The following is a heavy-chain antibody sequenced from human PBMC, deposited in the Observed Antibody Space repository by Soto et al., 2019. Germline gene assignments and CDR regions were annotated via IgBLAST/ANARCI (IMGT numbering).Heavy chain of an antibody. CDR2: VYHTGDT. D-gene: IGHD2-21*02. Sequence: PSETLSLTCGVSGGTVASSHWWSWVRQSPGRGLEWIGNVYHTGDTNFNPSLQSRVTFSVDKSNNQFSLRLTPVTAADTAVYFCAREIVTAGGNNYFDPWGPGTLVTVS. CDR1: GGTVASSHW. J-gene: IGHJ5*02. CDR3: AREIVTAGGNNYFDP. V-gene: IGHV4-4*02.